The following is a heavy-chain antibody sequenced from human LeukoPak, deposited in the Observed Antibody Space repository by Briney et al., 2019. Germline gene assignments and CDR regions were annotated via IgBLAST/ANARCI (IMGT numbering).Heavy chain of an antibody. D-gene: IGHD6-13*01. CDR3: ASSGAPIQLYSSSWYDY. CDR1: GYTFTGYY. Sequence: ASVKVSCKASGYTFTGYYMHWVRQALGQGLEWMGWINPNSGGTNYAQKFQGRVTMTRDTSISTAYMELSRLRSDDTAVYYCASSGAPIQLYSSSWYDYWGQGTLVTVSS. J-gene: IGHJ4*02. V-gene: IGHV1-2*02. CDR2: INPNSGGT.